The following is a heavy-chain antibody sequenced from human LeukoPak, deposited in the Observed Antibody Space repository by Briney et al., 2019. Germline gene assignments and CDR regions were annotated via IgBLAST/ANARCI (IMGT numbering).Heavy chain of an antibody. CDR1: GFTFSSYA. Sequence: GGSLRLSCAASGFTFSSYAMSWVRQAPGKGLEWVSAISGSGGSTYYADSVKGRLTISRDNSKNTLYLQMNSLRAEDTAVYYCAKDSWDTAMEGYVDYWGQGTLVTVSS. CDR2: ISGSGGST. V-gene: IGHV3-23*01. CDR3: AKDSWDTAMEGYVDY. D-gene: IGHD5-18*01. J-gene: IGHJ4*02.